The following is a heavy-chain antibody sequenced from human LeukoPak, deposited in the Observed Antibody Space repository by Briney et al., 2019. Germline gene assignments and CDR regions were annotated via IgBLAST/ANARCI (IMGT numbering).Heavy chain of an antibody. CDR1: GFTVITND. CDR3: ARGVEPLAANTLAY. Sequence: GGSLRLSCAASGFTVITNDMTWVRQAPGKGLEWVSVLYSDGNTKYADSVQGRFTISRDNSKNTVYLEMNSLSPDDTAVYYCARGVEPLAANTLAYWGQGALVTVSS. CDR2: LYSDGNT. D-gene: IGHD1-14*01. J-gene: IGHJ4*02. V-gene: IGHV3-53*01.